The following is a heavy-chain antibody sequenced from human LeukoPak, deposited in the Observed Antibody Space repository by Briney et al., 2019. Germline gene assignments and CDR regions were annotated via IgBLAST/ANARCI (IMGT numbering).Heavy chain of an antibody. CDR1: GFTFTSYS. CDR2: IKEDGSHI. CDR3: AREWCYLDH. D-gene: IGHD2-8*02. J-gene: IGHJ4*02. Sequence: GGSLRLSCAASGFTFTSYSMTWVRQAPGRGLEWVARIKEDGSHIYYVDSVKGRFTISRDNAKKSLYLQMNSLRAEDTAVYYCAREWCYLDHWGRGTLVTVSS. V-gene: IGHV3-7*05.